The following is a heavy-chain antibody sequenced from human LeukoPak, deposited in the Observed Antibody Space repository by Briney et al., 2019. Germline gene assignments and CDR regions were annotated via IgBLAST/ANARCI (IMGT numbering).Heavy chain of an antibody. CDR2: IYSGGST. D-gene: IGHD6-13*01. J-gene: IGHJ6*02. Sequence: GGSLRLSCAASGFTDSSNYMSWVRQAPGKGLEWVSVIYSGGSTYYADSVKGRFTISRGNSKNTLYLQMNSLRAEDTAVYYCARAKARYSSSWYRGYYYYGMDVWGQGTTVTVSS. V-gene: IGHV3-66*01. CDR1: GFTDSSNY. CDR3: ARAKARYSSSWYRGYYYYGMDV.